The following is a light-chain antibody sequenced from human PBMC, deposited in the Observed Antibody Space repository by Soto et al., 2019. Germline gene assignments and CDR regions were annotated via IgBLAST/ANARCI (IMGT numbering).Light chain of an antibody. Sequence: IQMTQSPSSLSASVGDRVTITCQANQDITNSLNWYQQILGKAPKLLIYGASNLVTGVPSRFSGRGSGTAFTFTISSLQPEDIATYYCQHYHNLPLTFGGGTKVEIK. J-gene: IGKJ4*01. CDR3: QHYHNLPLT. CDR1: QDITNS. V-gene: IGKV1-33*01. CDR2: GAS.